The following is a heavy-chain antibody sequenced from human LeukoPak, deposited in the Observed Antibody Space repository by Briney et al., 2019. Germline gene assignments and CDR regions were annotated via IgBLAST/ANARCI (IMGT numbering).Heavy chain of an antibody. CDR3: ARASTTWERAFDP. V-gene: IGHV3-66*02. J-gene: IGHJ5*02. CDR2: IYSGGST. CDR1: GFTVSSNY. D-gene: IGHD1-26*01. Sequence: QPGGSLRLSCAASGFTVSSNYMSWVRQAPGKGLEWVSVIYSGGSTYYADSVKGRFTISRDNSKNTLYLQMNSLRAEDTAVYYCARASTTWERAFDPWGQGTLVTVSS.